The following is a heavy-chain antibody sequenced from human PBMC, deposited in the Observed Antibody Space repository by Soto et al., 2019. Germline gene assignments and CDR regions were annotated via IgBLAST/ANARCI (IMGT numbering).Heavy chain of an antibody. CDR1: GYTFTSYG. J-gene: IGHJ6*02. CDR2: ISAYNGNT. CDR3: ARLQYYYDSSGSGAYYYYGMDV. V-gene: IGHV1-18*01. D-gene: IGHD3-22*01. Sequence: QVQLVQSGAEVKKPGASVKVSCKASGYTFTSYGISWVRQAPGQGLEWTGWISAYNGNTNYAQKLQGRVTMTTDTSTSTAYMELRSLRSDDTAVYYCARLQYYYDSSGSGAYYYYGMDVWGQGTTVTVSS.